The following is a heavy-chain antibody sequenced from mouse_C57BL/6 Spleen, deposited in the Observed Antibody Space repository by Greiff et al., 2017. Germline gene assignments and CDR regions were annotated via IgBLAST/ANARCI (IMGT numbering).Heavy chain of an antibody. CDR3: ARRDYYGSSYWYFDV. J-gene: IGHJ1*03. CDR2: IHPNSGST. V-gene: IGHV1-64*01. D-gene: IGHD1-1*01. Sequence: GMIHPNSGSTNYNEKFKSKATLTVDKSSSTAYMQLSSLTSEDSAVYYCARRDYYGSSYWYFDVWGTGTTVTVSS.